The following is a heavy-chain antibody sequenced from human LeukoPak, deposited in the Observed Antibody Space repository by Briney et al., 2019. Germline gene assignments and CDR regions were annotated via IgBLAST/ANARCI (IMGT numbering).Heavy chain of an antibody. J-gene: IGHJ4*02. V-gene: IGHV4-34*01. D-gene: IGHD2-15*01. CDR3: ARLGGVVVVAATTTPVDY. Sequence: SETLSLTCAVYGGSFSGYYWSWIRQPPGKGLEWIGEINHSGSTNYNPSLKSRVTISVDTSKNQFSLKLSSVTAADTAVYYCARLGGVVVVAATTTPVDYWGQGTLVTVSS. CDR1: GGSFSGYY. CDR2: INHSGST.